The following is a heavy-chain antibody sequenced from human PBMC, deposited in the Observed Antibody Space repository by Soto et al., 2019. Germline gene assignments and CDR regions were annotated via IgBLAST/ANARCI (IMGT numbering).Heavy chain of an antibody. CDR2: IIPIFCRT. CDR3: ARECTGLEGEEAVRYYYHCLDD. Sequence: SSVKVSCKASGGTVTSNPFIWFRQAPGQALEWMVRIIPIFCRTTYPQKCRSRVTLTGDDASSTECGELSRLSCEDTAIYYCARECTGLEGEEAVRYYYHCLDDCRQGSTVTV. V-gene: IGHV1-69*13. J-gene: IGHJ6*02. CDR1: GGTVTSNP. D-gene: IGHD1-1*01.